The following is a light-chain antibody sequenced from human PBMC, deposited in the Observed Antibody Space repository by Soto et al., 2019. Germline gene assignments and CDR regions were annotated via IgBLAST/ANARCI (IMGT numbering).Light chain of an antibody. V-gene: IGKV3-20*01. CDR1: QSVSSSY. CDR3: QRYGGSPLYT. Sequence: EIVLTQSPGTLSLSPGERATLSCRASQSVSSSYLGRYQQKPGQAPRLLIYGASSRATGIPDRFSGSGSGTDFTLTISRLEPEDFAVYYCQRYGGSPLYTFGQGTKLEIK. CDR2: GAS. J-gene: IGKJ2*01.